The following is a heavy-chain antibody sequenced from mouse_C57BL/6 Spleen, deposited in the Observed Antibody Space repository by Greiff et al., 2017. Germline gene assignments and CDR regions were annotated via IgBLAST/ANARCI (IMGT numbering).Heavy chain of an antibody. J-gene: IGHJ3*01. CDR3: ARDYYGSSYEAY. CDR2: IIYSDSY. Sequence: EVKLMESGPGLVKPSQSLSLTCFVTGYSITSGYYWNWIRQFPGNKLEWMGYIIYSDSYTSNPSLKNRISITRDTSKNQFVRKVNSVTTEDTATYYCARDYYGSSYEAYWGQETLVTVSA. V-gene: IGHV3-6*01. D-gene: IGHD1-1*01. CDR1: GYSITSGYY.